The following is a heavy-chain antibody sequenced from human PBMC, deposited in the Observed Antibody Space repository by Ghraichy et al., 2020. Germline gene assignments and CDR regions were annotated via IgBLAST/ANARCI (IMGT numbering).Heavy chain of an antibody. CDR1: GFTFSSYS. J-gene: IGHJ4*02. V-gene: IGHV3-21*01. D-gene: IGHD3-9*01. CDR2: ISRSGSST. Sequence: GGSLRLSCAASGFTFSSYSMNWVRQSPWKGLEWVSTISRSGSSTYYADLVRGRLTISRDNAKNSLYLQMNSLRAEDTAVYYCVRRRYFDYWGQGTLVTVS. CDR3: VRRRYFDY.